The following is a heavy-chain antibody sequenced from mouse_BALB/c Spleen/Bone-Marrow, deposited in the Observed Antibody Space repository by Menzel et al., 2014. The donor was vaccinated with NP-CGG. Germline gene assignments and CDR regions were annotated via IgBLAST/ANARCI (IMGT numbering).Heavy chain of an antibody. V-gene: IGHV1S130*01. CDR1: GYTFTSSW. D-gene: IGHD1-1*01. CDR3: ARHHSCAWYFDS. CDR2: IHPNSGNT. J-gene: IGHJ2*01. Sequence: VKLMESGSVLVRPGASVKLSCKASGYTFTSSWMHWAKQRPGQGLEWIGEIHPNSGNTNYNEKFKGKATLTVDTSSSIAYVDLSSPTSEDSAVYYCARHHSCAWYFDSWGQGTTLTVSS.